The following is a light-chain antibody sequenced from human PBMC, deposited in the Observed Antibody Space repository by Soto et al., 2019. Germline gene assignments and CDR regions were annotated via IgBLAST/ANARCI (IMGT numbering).Light chain of an antibody. CDR2: DAS. V-gene: IGKV1-5*01. Sequence: DIQMTQSPSTLSASVGDRVTITCRASQSISSWLAWYQQKPGKAPKLLIYDASSLESGVPSRFSGSGSGTEFTLTLSSLRPDDFATYYCQQYNSYLYTFGQGTKLEIK. CDR1: QSISSW. J-gene: IGKJ2*01. CDR3: QQYNSYLYT.